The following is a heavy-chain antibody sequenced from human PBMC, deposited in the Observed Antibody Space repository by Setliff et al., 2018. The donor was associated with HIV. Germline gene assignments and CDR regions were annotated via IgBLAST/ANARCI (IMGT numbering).Heavy chain of an antibody. CDR3: VRLTADRTNYYYYMDV. J-gene: IGHJ6*03. V-gene: IGHV1-18*01. D-gene: IGHD2-8*01. CDR1: GYSLSTYA. Sequence: KVSCKASGYSLSTYAISWVRQAPGQGLEWMGWIDSNNGNRNFAQKFRGRVTVTTDISTNTAYMEVRSLSFDDTAVYYCVRLTADRTNYYYYMDVWGKGTTVTVSS. CDR2: IDSNNGNR.